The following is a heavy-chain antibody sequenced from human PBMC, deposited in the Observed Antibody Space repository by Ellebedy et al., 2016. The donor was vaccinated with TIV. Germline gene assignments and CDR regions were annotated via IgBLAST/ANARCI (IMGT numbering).Heavy chain of an antibody. Sequence: GESLKISCKGSGYSFTSYWISWVRQMPGNGLEWMGRIDPSDSYTNYSPSFQGHVTIAADKSISTAYLQWSSLKASDTAMYYCARQARCSSTRCSLGGMDVWGQGTTVTVSS. CDR1: GYSFTSYW. V-gene: IGHV5-10-1*01. J-gene: IGHJ6*02. D-gene: IGHD2-2*01. CDR2: IDPSDSYT. CDR3: ARQARCSSTRCSLGGMDV.